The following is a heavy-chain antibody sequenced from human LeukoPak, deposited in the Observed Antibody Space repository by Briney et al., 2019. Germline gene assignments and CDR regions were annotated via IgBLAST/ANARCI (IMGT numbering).Heavy chain of an antibody. CDR2: IKQDGTEK. J-gene: IGHJ4*02. Sequence: PVRPLRFSCAASGVTSGGDWRSWGSQATGKGLEWVANIKQDGTEKYYMDSVKGRFSISRDNAKNSLYLQMNALRAEDTAVYYCARDVRPDYWGQGTLVTVSS. D-gene: IGHD6-6*01. V-gene: IGHV3-7*04. CDR1: GVTSGGDW. CDR3: ARDVRPDY.